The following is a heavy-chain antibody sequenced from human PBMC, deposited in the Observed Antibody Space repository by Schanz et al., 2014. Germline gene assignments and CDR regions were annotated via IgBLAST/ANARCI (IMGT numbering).Heavy chain of an antibody. Sequence: VQLLESGGGLVQPGGSLRLSCAASGFTFTNYAMSWVRQAPGKGLEWVALVSSDGNNDYYTDSVKGRFTISRDNSKNTVQLQKNSLRAEDTADYYCAKQQIVRGVSYLNWFDSWGQGTLVTVAA. CDR1: GFTFTNYA. J-gene: IGHJ5*01. CDR2: VSSDGNND. CDR3: AKQQIVRGVSYLNWFDS. D-gene: IGHD3-10*01. V-gene: IGHV3-30*18.